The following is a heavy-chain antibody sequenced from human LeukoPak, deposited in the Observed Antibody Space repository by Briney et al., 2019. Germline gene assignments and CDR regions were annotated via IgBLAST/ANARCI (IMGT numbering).Heavy chain of an antibody. CDR2: INPNSGGT. J-gene: IGHJ5*02. V-gene: IGHV1-2*02. D-gene: IGHD3-10*01. CDR1: GYTFTGYY. CDR3: ARGLPSGRVRFRRFDP. Sequence: GASVKVSCKASGYTFTGYYMHWVRQAPGQGLEWMGWINPNSGGTNYAQKFQGRVTMTRDTSISTAYMELSSLRSEDTAVYYCARGLPSGRVRFRRFDPWGQGTLVTVSS.